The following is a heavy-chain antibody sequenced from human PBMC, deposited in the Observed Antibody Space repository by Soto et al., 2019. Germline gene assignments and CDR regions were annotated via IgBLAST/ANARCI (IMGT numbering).Heavy chain of an antibody. CDR3: AKQQGPGTPYYYAMDV. V-gene: IGHV3-23*01. CDR1: GFTFSSYA. Sequence: EVQLLESGGGLVQPGGSLRLSCAASGFTFSSYAMSWVRQAPGKGLEWVSVIRSSGDRTYYADSVKGRFTISRDNSKNTLYMKMNSRRAEDTAVYYCAKQQGPGTPYYYAMDVWGQGTTVTVSS. J-gene: IGHJ6*02. CDR2: IRSSGDRT. D-gene: IGHD1-1*01.